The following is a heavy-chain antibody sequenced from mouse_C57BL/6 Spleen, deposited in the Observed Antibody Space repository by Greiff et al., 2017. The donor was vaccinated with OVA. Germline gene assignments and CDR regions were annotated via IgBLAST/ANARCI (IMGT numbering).Heavy chain of an antibody. D-gene: IGHD2-4*01. CDR1: GYSITSGYD. Sequence: EVHLVESGPGMVKPSQSLSLTFTVTGYSITSGYDWHWIRHFPGNKLEWMGYISYSGSTNYNPSLKSRISITHDTSKNHFFLKLNSVTTEDTATYYCARGDYDRFAYWGQGTLVTVSA. J-gene: IGHJ3*01. CDR2: ISYSGST. V-gene: IGHV3-1*01. CDR3: ARGDYDRFAY.